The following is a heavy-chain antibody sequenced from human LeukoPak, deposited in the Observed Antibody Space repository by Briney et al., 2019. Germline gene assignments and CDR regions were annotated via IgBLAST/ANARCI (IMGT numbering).Heavy chain of an antibody. CDR2: INHSGST. V-gene: IGHV4-34*01. Sequence: NASETLSLTCAVYGGSFSGYYWSWIRQPPGKGLEWIGEINHSGSTYYNPSLKSRVTISVDTSKNQFSLKLNYVTAADTAVYYCAKGGPEASAGLTWFDPWGQGTRVTVSS. CDR1: GGSFSGYY. D-gene: IGHD1-14*01. J-gene: IGHJ5*02. CDR3: AKGGPEASAGLTWFDP.